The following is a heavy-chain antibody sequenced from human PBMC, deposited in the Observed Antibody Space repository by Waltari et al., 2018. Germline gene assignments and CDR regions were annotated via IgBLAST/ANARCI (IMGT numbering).Heavy chain of an antibody. Sequence: EVQLVESGGGLVKPGGSLRLSCAASGFTFSSYSMNWVRQAPGKGLEWGSSISRSSSYIYYADSVKGRFTISRDNAKNSLYLQMNSLRAEETAVYYCASPGIAAAFWGQGTLVTVSS. V-gene: IGHV3-21*01. J-gene: IGHJ1*01. CDR2: ISRSSSYI. D-gene: IGHD6-13*01. CDR1: GFTFSSYS. CDR3: ASPGIAAAF.